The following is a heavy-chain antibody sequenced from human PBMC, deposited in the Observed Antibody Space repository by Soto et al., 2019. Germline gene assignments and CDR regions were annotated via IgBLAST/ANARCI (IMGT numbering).Heavy chain of an antibody. J-gene: IGHJ4*02. Sequence: RLSCAASGFIFSSFGMHWVRQAPGKGLGWVAHIWYDGSNTYYADSVKGRFTISRDNSSNTLYLQMNSLRAEDTAVYHCVRDLLGSGGHFDYWGQGTPVTVSS. CDR2: IWYDGSNT. V-gene: IGHV3-33*01. D-gene: IGHD7-27*01. CDR1: GFIFSSFG. CDR3: VRDLLGSGGHFDY.